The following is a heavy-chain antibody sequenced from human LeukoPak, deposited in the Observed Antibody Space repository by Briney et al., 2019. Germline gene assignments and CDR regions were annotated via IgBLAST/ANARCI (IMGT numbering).Heavy chain of an antibody. J-gene: IGHJ5*01. CDR1: GFTFSDYS. CDR2: INGDGTEE. CDR3: ARPGFYDTGGFWHDS. V-gene: IGHV3-7*01. D-gene: IGHD2/OR15-2a*01. Sequence: GGSLRLSCGASGFTFSDYSMSWVRQAPGKRLEWVAHINGDGTEEHYVDSVKGRFTVSRDNAKSSVSLQMRSLRAEDTAVYYCARPGFYDTGGFWHDSWGQGTLVTVSS.